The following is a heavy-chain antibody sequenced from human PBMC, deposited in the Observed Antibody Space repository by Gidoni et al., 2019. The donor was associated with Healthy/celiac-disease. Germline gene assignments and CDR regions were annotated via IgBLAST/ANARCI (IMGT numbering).Heavy chain of an antibody. CDR1: GGAISSYY. CDR2: IYYSGST. V-gene: IGHV4-59*01. CDR3: ARGNYYYGMDV. Sequence: QVQLQESGPGLVKPSETLSVTCPVSGGAISSYYWSWIRQPPGKGLEWIGYIYYSGSTNYNPSLKSRVTISVDTSKNQFSLKLSSVTAADTAVYYCARGNYYYGMDVWGQGTTVTVSS. J-gene: IGHJ6*02.